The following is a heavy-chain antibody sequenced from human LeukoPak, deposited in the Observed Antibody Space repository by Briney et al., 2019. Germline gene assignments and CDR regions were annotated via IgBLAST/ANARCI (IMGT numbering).Heavy chain of an antibody. CDR1: GGSCDDYY. V-gene: IGHV4-34*01. CDR3: ARGRDRSKAGDL. CDR2: IHPHGIF. J-gene: IGHJ5*02. Sequence: SETLSLTCDVYGGSCDDYYCSWIRQPPGKGLEWIGEIHPHGIFYYNSSLMSRVTISIDTSKGRFPLRLTSVTAADTAFCFCARGRDRSKAGDLWGQGSLVTVSS. D-gene: IGHD5-24*01.